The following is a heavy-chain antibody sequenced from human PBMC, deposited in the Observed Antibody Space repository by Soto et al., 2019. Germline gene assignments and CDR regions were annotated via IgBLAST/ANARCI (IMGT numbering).Heavy chain of an antibody. CDR2: IYYSGST. Sequence: QVQLQESGPGLVKPSQTLSLTCTVSGGSISSGGYYWSWIRQHPGKGLEWLGYIYYSGSTYYNPSLKSRVTIAVDTAKNQFSLKLSAVTAADTDVYYCARDRTSSGDTAIYYYYGMDVWGQGTTVTVSS. D-gene: IGHD6-25*01. V-gene: IGHV4-31*03. CDR3: ARDRTSSGDTAIYYYYGMDV. J-gene: IGHJ6*02. CDR1: GGSISSGGYY.